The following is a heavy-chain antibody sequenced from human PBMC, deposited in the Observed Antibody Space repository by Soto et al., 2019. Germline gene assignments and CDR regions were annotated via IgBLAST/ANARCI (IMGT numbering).Heavy chain of an antibody. CDR2: ISADNGNT. V-gene: IGHV1-18*01. J-gene: IGHJ6*02. D-gene: IGHD5-18*01. CDR1: GYTFYSHS. Sequence: QARLVQSGAEVKKPGASVKVSCKASGYTFYSHSISWVRQAPGQGLEWMGRISADNGNTKYAQKFRGRVTMTTDTSTSTGYMELRNLRSDDTAVYYCARCIQQDYYYGMDVWGQGTTVTVSS. CDR3: ARCIQQDYYYGMDV.